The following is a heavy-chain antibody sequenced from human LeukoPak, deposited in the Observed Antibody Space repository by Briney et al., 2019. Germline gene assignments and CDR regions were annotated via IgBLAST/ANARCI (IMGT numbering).Heavy chain of an antibody. CDR1: GGSISSYY. CDR2: IYYSGST. D-gene: IGHD3-3*01. Sequence: SETLSLTCTVSGGSISSYYWSWIRQPPGKGLEWIGYIYYSGSTNYNPSLKSRVTISVDTSKNQFSLKLGSVTAADTAVYYCARMYYDFWSGSTPTYYYYYMDVWGKGTTVTVSS. J-gene: IGHJ6*03. CDR3: ARMYYDFWSGSTPTYYYYYMDV. V-gene: IGHV4-59*01.